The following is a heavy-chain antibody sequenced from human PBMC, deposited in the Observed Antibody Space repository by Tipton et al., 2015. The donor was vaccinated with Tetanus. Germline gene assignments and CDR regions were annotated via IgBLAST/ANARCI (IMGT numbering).Heavy chain of an antibody. Sequence: TLSLTCTVSGASISSGGYYWSWIRQHPGKGLEWVGYIYYSGSTYYNPSLKSRVTIYVDTSKKQFSLRLSSVTAADTAVYYCARRDYSDSSVDNWGQGTLVTVSS. V-gene: IGHV4-31*03. D-gene: IGHD3-22*01. CDR2: IYYSGST. CDR3: ARRDYSDSSVDN. J-gene: IGHJ4*02. CDR1: GASISSGGYY.